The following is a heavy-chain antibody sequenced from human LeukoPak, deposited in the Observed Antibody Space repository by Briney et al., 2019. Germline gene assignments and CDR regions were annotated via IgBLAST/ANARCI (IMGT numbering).Heavy chain of an antibody. D-gene: IGHD2-15*01. J-gene: IGHJ4*02. CDR2: ISYDGSNK. Sequence: GGSLRLSCAASGFTFSSYAMHWVRQAPGKGLEWVAVISYDGSNKYYADSVKGRFTISRDNSKNTLYLQMNSLRAEDTAVYYCASELGYCSGGSCYSFDYWGQGTLVTVSS. CDR1: GFTFSSYA. V-gene: IGHV3-30*14. CDR3: ASELGYCSGGSCYSFDY.